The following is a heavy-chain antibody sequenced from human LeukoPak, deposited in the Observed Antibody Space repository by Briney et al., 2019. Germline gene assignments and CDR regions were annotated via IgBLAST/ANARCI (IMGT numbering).Heavy chain of an antibody. CDR3: AKDLRSTYSQGGFDV. Sequence: GGSLRLSCAASGFTFSTFAMSWVRQAPGKGLEWVSGISDGGGNTYYADSVKGRFTISRDSSKNTLYLQMNRLRAQDAAASYWAKDLRSTYSQGGFDVWGQGTMVTVSS. CDR2: ISDGGGNT. D-gene: IGHD3-3*01. V-gene: IGHV3-23*01. CDR1: GFTFSTFA. J-gene: IGHJ3*01.